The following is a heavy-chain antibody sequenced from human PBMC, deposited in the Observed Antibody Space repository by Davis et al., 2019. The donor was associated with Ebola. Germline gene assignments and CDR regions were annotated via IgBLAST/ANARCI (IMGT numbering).Heavy chain of an antibody. J-gene: IGHJ3*02. CDR1: GFTFSSYG. CDR2: ISYDGSNK. D-gene: IGHD2-2*01. V-gene: IGHV3-30*18. CDR3: VKGRPWYQLLSVDAFDI. Sequence: PGGSLRLSCAASGFTFSSYGMHWVRQAPGKGLEWVAVISYDGSNKYYADSVKGRFTISRDNSKNTLYLQMNSLRAEDTAVYYCVKGRPWYQLLSVDAFDIWGQGTMVTVSS.